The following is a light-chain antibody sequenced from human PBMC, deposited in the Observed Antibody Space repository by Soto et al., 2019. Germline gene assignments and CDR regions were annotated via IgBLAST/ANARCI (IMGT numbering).Light chain of an antibody. J-gene: IGKJ1*01. CDR1: QTVSSS. Sequence: EIVLTQSPATLSLSQGERATLSCRASQTVSSSLAWCQQKPGQAPRLLIYEASNTATSIPTRFSGSGSGADFTLSISILEPEDSAVYCCQQYNTWPRTFGQGTKVDI. V-gene: IGKV3-11*01. CDR2: EAS. CDR3: QQYNTWPRT.